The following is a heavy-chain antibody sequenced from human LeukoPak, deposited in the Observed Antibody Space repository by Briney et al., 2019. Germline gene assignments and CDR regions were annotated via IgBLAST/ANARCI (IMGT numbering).Heavy chain of an antibody. Sequence: PGGSLRLSCKASGYTFTRYAIHWVRQAPGQGLEYVSSISDSTGSTYYADTVKGRFTISRDNSKNTVYLQMRSLRAEDTAVYFCVSRDSFSPYGMDVWGQGTTVTVSS. J-gene: IGHJ6*02. CDR1: GYTFTRYA. D-gene: IGHD3-16*01. V-gene: IGHV3-64D*09. CDR2: ISDSTGST. CDR3: VSRDSFSPYGMDV.